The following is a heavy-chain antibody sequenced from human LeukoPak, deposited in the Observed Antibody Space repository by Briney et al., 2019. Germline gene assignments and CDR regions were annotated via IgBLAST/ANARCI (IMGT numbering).Heavy chain of an antibody. CDR3: ARVFGGNWPDP. Sequence: SETLSLTCTDSGGSFPDQDWAWIRQTAGEGLQWIGRISSSGSTHYYPSLKRRVTLSVDGSKDQFSLELRAVTAADTGVYFCARVFGGNWPDPWGQGTLVTVSS. J-gene: IGHJ5*02. V-gene: IGHV4-4*07. D-gene: IGHD3-10*01. CDR1: GGSFPDQD. CDR2: ISSSGST.